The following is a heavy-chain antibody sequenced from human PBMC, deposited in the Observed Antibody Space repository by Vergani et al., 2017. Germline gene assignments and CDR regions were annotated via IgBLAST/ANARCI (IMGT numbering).Heavy chain of an antibody. J-gene: IGHJ4*02. CDR3: AKAPRGDYYGSGSYPFDY. D-gene: IGHD3-10*01. Sequence: EVQLLESGGGLVQPGGSLRLSCAASGFTFSSYAMSWVRQAPGKELEWVSAISGSGGSTYYADSVKGRFTISRDNSKNTLYLQMNSLRAEDTAVYYCAKAPRGDYYGSGSYPFDYWGQGTLVTVSS. CDR2: ISGSGGST. CDR1: GFTFSSYA. V-gene: IGHV3-23*01.